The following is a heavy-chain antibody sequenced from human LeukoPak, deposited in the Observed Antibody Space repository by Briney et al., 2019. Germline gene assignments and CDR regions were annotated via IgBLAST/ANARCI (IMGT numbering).Heavy chain of an antibody. J-gene: IGHJ4*02. V-gene: IGHV1-18*01. Sequence: GASAKVSCKASGYTFTSYGITWVRQAPGQGLEWMGWISAYNGNTNYAQKFQGRLTMTTDTSTNTAYMELRSLRPDDTAVYYCARDFFHGHCSGLTCFLLDSWGQGSLVTVSS. D-gene: IGHD2-15*01. CDR1: GYTFTSYG. CDR2: ISAYNGNT. CDR3: ARDFFHGHCSGLTCFLLDS.